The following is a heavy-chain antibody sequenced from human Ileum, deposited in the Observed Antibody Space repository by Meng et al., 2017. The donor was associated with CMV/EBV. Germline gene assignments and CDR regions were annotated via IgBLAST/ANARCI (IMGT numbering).Heavy chain of an antibody. CDR1: GFTFGDYA. CDR3: ISSGWRN. J-gene: IGHJ4*02. D-gene: IGHD6-19*01. Sequence: GESLKISCTASGFTFGDYAMSWVRQAPGKGLEWVGFIRSKAYGGTTEYAASVKGRFTISRDDSKSIAYLQMNSLKTEDTAVYYCISSGWRNWGQGTLVTVSS. CDR2: IRSKAYGGTT. V-gene: IGHV3-49*04.